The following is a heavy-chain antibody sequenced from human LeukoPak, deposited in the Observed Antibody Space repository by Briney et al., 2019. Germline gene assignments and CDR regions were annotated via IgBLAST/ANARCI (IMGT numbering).Heavy chain of an antibody. CDR1: GGSISSYY. V-gene: IGHV4-59*12. Sequence: SETLSLTCTVSGGSISSYYWSWIRQPPGKGLEWIGYIYYSGSTNYNPSLKSRVTISVKTSKNQFSLKLSPVTAADTAVYYCARGRYMTTVTPRFDPWGQGTLVTVSS. CDR2: IYYSGST. D-gene: IGHD4-11*01. CDR3: ARGRYMTTVTPRFDP. J-gene: IGHJ5*02.